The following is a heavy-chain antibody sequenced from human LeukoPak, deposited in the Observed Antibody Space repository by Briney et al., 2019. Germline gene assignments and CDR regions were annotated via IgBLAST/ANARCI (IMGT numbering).Heavy chain of an antibody. D-gene: IGHD6-19*01. CDR3: AKALVLTVAGTYYVDH. V-gene: IGHV3-30*02. CDR2: IRFDESRT. J-gene: IGHJ4*02. Sequence: GGSLRLSCAASGFTFSNYGMHWVRQAPGKGLEWVAFIRFDESRTFYRDSVKGRFIISRDNSENTLFLHMHSLRPEDTAVYYCAKALVLTVAGTYYVDHWGQGTLVTVSS. CDR1: GFTFSNYG.